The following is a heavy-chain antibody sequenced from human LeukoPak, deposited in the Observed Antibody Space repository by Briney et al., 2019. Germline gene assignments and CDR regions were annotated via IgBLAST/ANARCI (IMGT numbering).Heavy chain of an antibody. D-gene: IGHD6-13*01. CDR1: GFAFNFYA. V-gene: IGHV3-23*01. CDR3: SKDQHMGISGGDDY. CDR2: ITGSATTT. J-gene: IGHJ4*02. Sequence: HSGGSLRLSCAASGFAFNFYAMSWVRQAPGKGLEWVSGITGSATTTYYADSVKGRFTISRDNSKNTLYLQMNSLRAEDTALYYGSKDQHMGISGGDDYWGQGTLGTVSS.